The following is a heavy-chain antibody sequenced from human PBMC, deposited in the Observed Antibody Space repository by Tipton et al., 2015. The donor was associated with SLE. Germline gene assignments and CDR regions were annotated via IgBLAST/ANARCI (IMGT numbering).Heavy chain of an antibody. J-gene: IGHJ4*02. Sequence: TLSLTCTVSGGSISSSSYYWGWIRQPPGKGLEWIGSIYYSGSTNYNPSLKSRVTISVDTSKNQFSLKLSSVTAADTAVYYCARGAPRGYSGYDSIPLAAAGHTFDYWGQGTLVTVSS. D-gene: IGHD5-12*01. CDR2: IYYSGST. CDR3: ARGAPRGYSGYDSIPLAAAGHTFDY. CDR1: GGSISSSSYY. V-gene: IGHV4-39*07.